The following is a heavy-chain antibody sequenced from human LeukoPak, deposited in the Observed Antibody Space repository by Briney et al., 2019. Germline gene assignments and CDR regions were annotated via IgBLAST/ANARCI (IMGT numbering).Heavy chain of an antibody. D-gene: IGHD3-3*01. CDR1: GFTFSSYG. CDR2: IRYDGSNK. J-gene: IGHJ4*02. V-gene: IGHV3-30*02. Sequence: GGSLRLSCAASGFTFSSYGMHWVRQAPGKGPEWVAFIRYDGSNKYYADSVKGRFTISRDNSKNTLYLQMNSLRAEDTAVYYCAKAPPEAITIFGVARYYFDYWGQGTLVTVSS. CDR3: AKAPPEAITIFGVARYYFDY.